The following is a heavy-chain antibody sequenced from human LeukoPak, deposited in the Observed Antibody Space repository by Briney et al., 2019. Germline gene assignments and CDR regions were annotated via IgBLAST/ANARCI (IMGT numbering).Heavy chain of an antibody. Sequence: PGGSLRLSCAASGFTFSSYEMNWVRQAPGKGLEWVSYISSSGSTIYYADSVKGRFTISRDNAKNSLYLQMNSLRAEDTAVYYCARRLAYGSVRVDYWGQGTLVTVSS. V-gene: IGHV3-48*03. D-gene: IGHD3-10*01. J-gene: IGHJ4*02. CDR2: ISSSGSTI. CDR3: ARRLAYGSVRVDY. CDR1: GFTFSSYE.